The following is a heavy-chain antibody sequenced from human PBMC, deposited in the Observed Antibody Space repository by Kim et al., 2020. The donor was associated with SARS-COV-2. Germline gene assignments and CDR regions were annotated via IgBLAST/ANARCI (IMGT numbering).Heavy chain of an antibody. D-gene: IGHD6-25*01. J-gene: IGHJ5*02. CDR2: ISHSGDT. Sequence: SETLSLTCAVSGGSLISSNWWTWVRQPPGKGLEWIGEISHSGDTNYNPSLKSRLTISVDKSKNQFSLKLSSVTAADTALYYCARGVSSAWTLRDWFDPWG. CDR3: ARGVSSAWTLRDWFDP. CDR1: GGSLISSNW. V-gene: IGHV4-4*02.